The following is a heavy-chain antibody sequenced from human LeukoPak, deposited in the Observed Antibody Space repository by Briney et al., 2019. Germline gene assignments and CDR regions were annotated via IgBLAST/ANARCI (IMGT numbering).Heavy chain of an antibody. CDR1: GFTFDDYG. CDR3: ARGMGWFTFDY. V-gene: IGHV3-20*04. J-gene: IGHJ4*02. Sequence: GGSLRPSCAASGFTFDDYGMSWVRQATGKGLEWVSGINWNGGSTGYADSVKGRFTISRDNAKNSLYPQMNSLRAEDTALYYCARGMGWFTFDYWGQGTLVTVSS. D-gene: IGHD3-10*01. CDR2: INWNGGST.